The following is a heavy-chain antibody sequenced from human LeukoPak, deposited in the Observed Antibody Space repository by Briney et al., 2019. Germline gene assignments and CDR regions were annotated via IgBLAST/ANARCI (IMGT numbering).Heavy chain of an antibody. CDR2: IYSGGST. J-gene: IGHJ4*02. Sequence: GGSLRLSCAASGFTVSSNYMSWVRQAPGKGLECVSVIYSGGSTYYADSVKGRFTISRDNSKNTLYLQMNSLRAEDTAVYYCARDPVMEPNAGYFDYWGQGTLVTVSS. D-gene: IGHD1-14*01. CDR1: GFTVSSNY. V-gene: IGHV3-66*02. CDR3: ARDPVMEPNAGYFDY.